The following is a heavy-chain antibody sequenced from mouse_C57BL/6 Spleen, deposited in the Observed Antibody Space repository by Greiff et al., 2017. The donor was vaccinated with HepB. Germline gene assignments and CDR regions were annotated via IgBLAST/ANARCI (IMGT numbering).Heavy chain of an antibody. Sequence: VQLQQPGAELVKPGASVKMSCKASGYTFTSYWITWVKQRPGQGLEWIGDIYPGSGSTNYNEKFKSKATLTVDTSASTAYMQLSSLTSEDSAVYYCARVTTVVAGDYWGQGTTLTVSS. CDR1: GYTFTSYW. CDR2: IYPGSGST. V-gene: IGHV1-55*01. J-gene: IGHJ2*01. CDR3: ARVTTVVAGDY. D-gene: IGHD1-1*01.